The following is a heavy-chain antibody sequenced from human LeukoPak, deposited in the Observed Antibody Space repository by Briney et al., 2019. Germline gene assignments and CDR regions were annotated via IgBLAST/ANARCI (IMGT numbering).Heavy chain of an antibody. D-gene: IGHD4-23*01. CDR1: GYTLTGYY. V-gene: IGHV1-2*02. CDR2: INPNSGGT. Sequence: ASVKVSCKASGYTLTGYYMHWVRQAPGQGLEWMGWINPNSGGTNYAQKFQGRVTMTRDTSISTAYMELSRLRSDDTAVYYCARSRSQYYGGNSAGSYWGQGTLVTVSS. J-gene: IGHJ4*02. CDR3: ARSRSQYYGGNSAGSY.